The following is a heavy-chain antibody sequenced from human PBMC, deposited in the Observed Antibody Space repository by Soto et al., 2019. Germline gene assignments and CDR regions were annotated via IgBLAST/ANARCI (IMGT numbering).Heavy chain of an antibody. Sequence: PGESLKISCKGSGYSFTSYWIGWVRQMPGKGLECMGIIYPGDSDTRYSPSFQGQVTISADKSISTAYLQWSGLKASDTAMYYCARTAAAGKYYYGMDVWGQGTTVTV. CDR1: GYSFTSYW. D-gene: IGHD6-13*01. V-gene: IGHV5-51*01. CDR2: IYPGDSDT. J-gene: IGHJ6*02. CDR3: ARTAAAGKYYYGMDV.